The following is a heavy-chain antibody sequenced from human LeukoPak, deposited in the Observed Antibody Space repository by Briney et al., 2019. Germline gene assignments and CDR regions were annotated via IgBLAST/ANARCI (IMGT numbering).Heavy chain of an antibody. CDR2: IWYDGSVK. CDR1: GFTFSNYG. V-gene: IGHV3-33*01. J-gene: IGHJ5*02. Sequence: QPGRSLRLSCVASGFTFSNYGMHWVRQAPGKGLEWVAVIWYDGSVKYYVDSVKGRFSISRGNSRNTLYLQMNSLRAEDTAIYFCARENEWLSQGWFDPWGQGTLVTVSS. CDR3: ARENEWLSQGWFDP. D-gene: IGHD6-19*01.